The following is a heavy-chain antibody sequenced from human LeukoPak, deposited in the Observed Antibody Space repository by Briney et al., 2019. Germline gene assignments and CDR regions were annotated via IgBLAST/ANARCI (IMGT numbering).Heavy chain of an antibody. V-gene: IGHV4-31*03. CDR3: ARSRDYDYVWGSYRYGFDY. CDR2: IYYSGST. J-gene: IGHJ4*02. D-gene: IGHD3-16*02. CDR1: GGSISSGGYY. Sequence: PSQTLSLTCTVSGGSISSGGYYWSWIRQHPGKGLEWIGYIYYSGSTHYNPSLKSRVTISVDTSKNQFSLKLSSVTAADTAVYYCARSRDYDYVWGSYRYGFDYWGQGTLVTVSS.